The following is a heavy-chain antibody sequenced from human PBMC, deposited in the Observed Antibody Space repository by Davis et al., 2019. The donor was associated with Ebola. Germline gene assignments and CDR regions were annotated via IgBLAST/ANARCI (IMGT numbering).Heavy chain of an antibody. J-gene: IGHJ3*02. CDR3: ARTDLGGVIVLDAFDI. CDR1: GFTLSSYS. Sequence: GESLKISCAASGFTLSSYSMNWVRQAPGKGLEWVSYISSSSSTIYYADSVKGRFTISRDNAKNSLYLQMNSLRDEDTAVYYCARTDLGGVIVLDAFDIWGQGTMVTVSS. V-gene: IGHV3-48*02. CDR2: ISSSSSTI. D-gene: IGHD3-16*02.